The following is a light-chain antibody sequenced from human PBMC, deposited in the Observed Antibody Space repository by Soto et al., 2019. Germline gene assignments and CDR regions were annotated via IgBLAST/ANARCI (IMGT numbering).Light chain of an antibody. Sequence: ETVLTQSPGTLSLSPGERATLSCRASQSISSNYLAWYQQKPGQAPRLLIFVASSRATGIPDRFSGSGSGTDFTLTISRLEPEDFAVYYCQQYGSSPYTFGQGTKLEIK. J-gene: IGKJ2*01. CDR1: QSISSNY. CDR2: VAS. CDR3: QQYGSSPYT. V-gene: IGKV3-20*01.